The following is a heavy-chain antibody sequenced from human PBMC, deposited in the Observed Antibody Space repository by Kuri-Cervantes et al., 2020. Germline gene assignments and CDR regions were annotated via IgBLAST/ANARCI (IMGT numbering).Heavy chain of an antibody. CDR1: GFTFSSYA. CDR3: AKGRDKAVAGSRVGFDY. Sequence: GESLKISCAASGFTFSSYAMTWVRQAPGKGLEWVSGISDSGGSTSYRDSVKGRFTISRDNSKNMMYVQMNSLRAEDTALCYCAKGRDKAVAGSRVGFDYWGQGILVTVSS. V-gene: IGHV3-23*01. D-gene: IGHD6-19*01. CDR2: ISDSGGST. J-gene: IGHJ4*02.